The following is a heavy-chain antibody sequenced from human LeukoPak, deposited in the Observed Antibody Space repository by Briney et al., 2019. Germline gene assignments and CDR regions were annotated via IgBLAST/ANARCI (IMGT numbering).Heavy chain of an antibody. V-gene: IGHV3-9*01. CDR1: GFTFDDYA. J-gene: IGHJ4*02. CDR3: AKARTNEGYFPIHY. Sequence: AGGSLRLSCAASGFTFDDYAMHWVRQAPGKGLEWVSGISWNSGSIGYADSVKGRFTISRDNAKNSLYLQMNSLRAEDTALYYCAKARTNEGYFPIHYGGEGPLGTV. D-gene: IGHD2-21*01. CDR2: ISWNSGSI.